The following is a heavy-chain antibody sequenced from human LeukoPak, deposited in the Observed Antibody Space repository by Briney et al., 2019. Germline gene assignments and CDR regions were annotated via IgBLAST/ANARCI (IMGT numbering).Heavy chain of an antibody. V-gene: IGHV1-2*04. CDR1: GYTFTGYY. Sequence: ASVKVSCKASGYTFTGYYMHWVRQAPGQGLEWMGWINPNSGGTNYAQKFQGWVTMTRDTSISTAYMELSRLRSDDTAVYYCAREVSSSRGNWFDPWGQGTLVTVSS. D-gene: IGHD6-6*01. J-gene: IGHJ5*02. CDR2: INPNSGGT. CDR3: AREVSSSRGNWFDP.